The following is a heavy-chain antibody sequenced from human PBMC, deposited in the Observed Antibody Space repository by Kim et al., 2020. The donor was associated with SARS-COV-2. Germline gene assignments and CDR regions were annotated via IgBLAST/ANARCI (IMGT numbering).Heavy chain of an antibody. CDR1: GGSISSGGYY. CDR2: IYYSGST. D-gene: IGHD6-19*01. V-gene: IGHV4-31*03. J-gene: IGHJ6*02. Sequence: SETLSLTCTVSGGSISSGGYYWSWIRQHPGKGLEWIGYIYYSGSTYYNPSLKSRVTISVDTSKNQFSLKLSSVTAADTAVYYCARDQSQYSSGHPTGYYYYGMDVWGQGTTVTVSS. CDR3: ARDQSQYSSGHPTGYYYYGMDV.